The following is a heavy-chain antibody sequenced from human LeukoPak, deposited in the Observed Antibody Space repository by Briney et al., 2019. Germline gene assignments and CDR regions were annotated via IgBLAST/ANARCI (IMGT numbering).Heavy chain of an antibody. D-gene: IGHD6-19*01. V-gene: IGHV1-46*01. CDR1: GYTFTSYD. Sequence: GASVTVSCKASGYTFTSYDMHWVRQAPGQGLEWMGVINPSGGSTSYAQKFQGRVTMTRDTSTSTVYMQLSSLRSEDTAVYYCARHMAVACTAVMNSEPSIGMDVWRQGPTLTLP. CDR3: ARHMAVACTAVMNSEPSIGMDV. CDR2: INPSGGST. J-gene: IGHJ6*02.